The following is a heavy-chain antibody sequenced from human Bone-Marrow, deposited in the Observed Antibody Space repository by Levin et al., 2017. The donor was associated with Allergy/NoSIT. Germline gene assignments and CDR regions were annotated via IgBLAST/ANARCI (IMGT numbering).Heavy chain of an antibody. CDR1: GFTFDDYT. J-gene: IGHJ4*02. Sequence: GESLKISCAASGFTFDDYTMNWVRQAPGKGLEWVSLISWDGGATYYADSVKGRFIISRDNSRNSLYLQMKSLRTEDTALYYCAKAGSTGYYYDSWGQGTRVTVSS. CDR2: ISWDGGAT. CDR3: AKAGSTGYYYDS. V-gene: IGHV3-43*01. D-gene: IGHD3-22*01.